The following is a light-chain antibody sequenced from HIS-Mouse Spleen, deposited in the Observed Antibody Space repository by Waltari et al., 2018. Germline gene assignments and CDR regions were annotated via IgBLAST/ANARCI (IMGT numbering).Light chain of an antibody. J-gene: IGLJ2*01. CDR1: ALPKTY. CDR3: YSTDSSGNHRV. Sequence: SHELTQPPSVSASPRPTARITCSADALPKTYANWYQQKSGQAPVLVIYEDSKRPSGIPERFSGSSSGTMATLTISGAQVEDEADYYCYSTDSSGNHRVFGGGTKLTVL. CDR2: EDS. V-gene: IGLV3-10*01.